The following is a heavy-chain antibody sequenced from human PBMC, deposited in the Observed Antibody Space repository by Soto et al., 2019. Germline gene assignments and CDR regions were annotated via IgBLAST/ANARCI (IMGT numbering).Heavy chain of an antibody. D-gene: IGHD6-19*01. CDR2: IKGDGSDK. J-gene: IGHJ1*01. V-gene: IGHV3-7*05. CDR3: ARCVGAVAGSN. CDR1: GFTLSSYW. Sequence: EVQLVESGGGLVQPGGSLRLSCVASGFTLSSYWMSWVRQAPGKGPEWVANIKGDGSDKYYADSVKGRFTISRDNAKNSLLLEMNSLRAEDTALYYCARCVGAVAGSNLGQGTLVTVSS.